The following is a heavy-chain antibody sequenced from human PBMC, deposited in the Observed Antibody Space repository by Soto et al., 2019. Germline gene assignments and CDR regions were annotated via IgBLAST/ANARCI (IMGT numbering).Heavy chain of an antibody. D-gene: IGHD3-16*01. CDR3: AREPYSDYVMDV. J-gene: IGHJ6*02. Sequence: GGSLRLSCAASGFTFDDYAMHWFRQAPGRGLEWVSGISWNSGSTYYADSVKGRFTISRDNSKNTLYLQMNSLRAEDTAVYYCAREPYSDYVMDVWGQGTPVTVSS. V-gene: IGHV3-9*01. CDR2: ISWNSGST. CDR1: GFTFDDYA.